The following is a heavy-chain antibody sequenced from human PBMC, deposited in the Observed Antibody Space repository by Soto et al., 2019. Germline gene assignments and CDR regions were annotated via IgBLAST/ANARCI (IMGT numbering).Heavy chain of an antibody. CDR2: DHSSGGT. V-gene: IGHV4-39*02. J-gene: IGHJ4*02. Sequence: QLQESGPGLVKPSETLSLTCTVSGVFISSGSYFWGWSRQPPGKGLEWIGSDHSSGGTYYNPSLKSRITSAVDKSKNNFSLRLNSVTAADTAVYYCAKLKVGATRDTDVASWGQGKLVTVSS. CDR3: AKLKVGATRDTDVAS. D-gene: IGHD1-26*01. CDR1: GVFISSGSYF.